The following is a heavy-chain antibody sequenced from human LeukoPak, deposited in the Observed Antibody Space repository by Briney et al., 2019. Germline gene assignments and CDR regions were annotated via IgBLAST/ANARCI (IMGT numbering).Heavy chain of an antibody. J-gene: IGHJ4*02. V-gene: IGHV3-53*04. CDR1: GFTVSSNY. CDR3: AGTTVTRKHFYFDY. Sequence: GSLRLSCAASGFTVSSNYMSWVRQAPGKGLEWVSVIYSGGSTYYADSVKGRFTISRHNSKNTLYLQMNSLRAEDTAVYYCAGTTVTRKHFYFDYWGQGTLVTVSS. D-gene: IGHD4-4*01. CDR2: IYSGGST.